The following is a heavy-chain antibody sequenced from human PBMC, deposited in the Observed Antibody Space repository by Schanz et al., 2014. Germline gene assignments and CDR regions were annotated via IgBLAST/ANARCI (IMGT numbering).Heavy chain of an antibody. V-gene: IGHV3-7*01. CDR1: GFTFSAYW. J-gene: IGHJ4*02. CDR3: AGEVGGRFGQHS. CDR2: IKPDGSEK. D-gene: IGHD3-10*01. Sequence: EVQLVESGGGMVQPGGSLRLSCAASGFTFSAYWMTWVRQAPGKGLDWVGIIKPDGSEKFYVGSVKGRFTISRDNAKNLTSLPLSRLRAEDTAVYYCAGEVGGRFGQHSWGQGALVTVSS.